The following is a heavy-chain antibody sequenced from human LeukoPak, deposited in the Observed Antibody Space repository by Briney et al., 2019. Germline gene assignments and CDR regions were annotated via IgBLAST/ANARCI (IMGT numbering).Heavy chain of an antibody. CDR1: GGSISSSSYY. Sequence: SETLSLTCTVSGGSISSSSYYWGWIRQPPGKGLEWVGYIYYSGSTNYNPSLKSRVTISIDTSKTQFSLKVNSVTAADTAVYYCARSLTAYSSSYPFDYWGQGTLVTVSS. D-gene: IGHD6-13*01. CDR2: IYYSGST. CDR3: ARSLTAYSSSYPFDY. J-gene: IGHJ4*02. V-gene: IGHV4-61*05.